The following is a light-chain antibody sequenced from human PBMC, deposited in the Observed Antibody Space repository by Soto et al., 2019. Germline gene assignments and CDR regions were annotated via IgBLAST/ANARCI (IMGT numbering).Light chain of an antibody. Sequence: EIVMTQSPATLSVSPGERATLSCRASQSVSRNLAWYQQKPGQAPRLLIYGASTRATGIPARFSGSGSGTEFTLTISSLQSEHFAVYYCQQYNNWPWTFGQGTKVDIK. V-gene: IGKV3-15*01. CDR3: QQYNNWPWT. CDR2: GAS. J-gene: IGKJ1*01. CDR1: QSVSRN.